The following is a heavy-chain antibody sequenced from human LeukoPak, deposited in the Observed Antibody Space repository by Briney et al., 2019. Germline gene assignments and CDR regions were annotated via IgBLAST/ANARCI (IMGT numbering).Heavy chain of an antibody. Sequence: PEGSLRLSCATSGFTFSSYGMNWVRQAPGKGLEWISYITTSGTSAYYADSVKGRFTISRDNGKTALSLQMSSLRAEDTAVYYCVVHSATSCYWGQGTLVTVSS. D-gene: IGHD1-26*01. J-gene: IGHJ4*02. V-gene: IGHV3-48*03. CDR3: VVHSATSCY. CDR1: GFTFSSYG. CDR2: ITTSGTSA.